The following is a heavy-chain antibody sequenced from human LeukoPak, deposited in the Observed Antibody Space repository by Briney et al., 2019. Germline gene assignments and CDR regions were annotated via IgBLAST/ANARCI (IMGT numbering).Heavy chain of an antibody. CDR2: INHSGST. V-gene: IGHV4-34*01. J-gene: IGHJ4*02. D-gene: IGHD3-3*01. Sequence: SETLSLTCAVYGGSFSGYYWSWIRQPPGKGLEWIGEINHSGSTNYNPSLKSRVTISVDTSKNQFSLKLSSVTAADTAVYYCARSTTIFGVVIITEFDYWGQGTLVTVS. CDR1: GGSFSGYY. CDR3: ARSTTIFGVVIITEFDY.